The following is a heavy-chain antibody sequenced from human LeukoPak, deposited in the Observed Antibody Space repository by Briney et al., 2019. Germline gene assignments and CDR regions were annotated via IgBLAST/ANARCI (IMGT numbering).Heavy chain of an antibody. D-gene: IGHD4-17*01. Sequence: SETLSLTCTVSGGSINNYYWSWIRQPPGKGLEWIGYIFYSGSTNYNPSLKSRVTMSVETSKNQFSLRLSSVTAADTAVYYCARHYYGDYFFDYWGQGTLVTVSS. J-gene: IGHJ4*02. CDR2: IFYSGST. CDR1: GGSINNYY. V-gene: IGHV4-59*08. CDR3: ARHYYGDYFFDY.